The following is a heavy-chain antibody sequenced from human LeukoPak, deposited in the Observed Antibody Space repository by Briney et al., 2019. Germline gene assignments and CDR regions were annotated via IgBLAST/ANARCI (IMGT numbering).Heavy chain of an antibody. CDR3: TTDSLIFDRDDYFDY. CDR1: GFTFSNAW. J-gene: IGHJ4*02. CDR2: IKSKTDGGTT. D-gene: IGHD3/OR15-3a*01. V-gene: IGHV3-15*01. Sequence: GGSLRLSCAASGFTFSNAWMSWVRQAPGKGLEWVGRIKSKTDGGTTDYAAPVKGRFTISRDDSKNTLYLQMNSLKTEDTAVYYCTTDSLIFDRDDYFDYWGQGTLVTVSS.